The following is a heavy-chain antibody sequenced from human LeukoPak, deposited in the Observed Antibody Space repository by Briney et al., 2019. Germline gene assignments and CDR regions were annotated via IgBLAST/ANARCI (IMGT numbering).Heavy chain of an antibody. CDR1: GYTFTSYD. CDR2: TNPNSGNT. Sequence: ASVKVSCKASGYTFTSYDINWVRQATGQGLEWMGWTNPNSGNTIYAQKFQGRVTMTRNTSISTAYMELRSLRSDDTAVYYCARVARSSGWYIFDYWGQGTLVTVSS. CDR3: ARVARSSGWYIFDY. D-gene: IGHD6-19*01. V-gene: IGHV1-8*01. J-gene: IGHJ4*02.